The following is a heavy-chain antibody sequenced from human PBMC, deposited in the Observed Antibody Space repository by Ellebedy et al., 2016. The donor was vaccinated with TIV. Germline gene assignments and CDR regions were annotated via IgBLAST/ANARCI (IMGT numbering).Heavy chain of an antibody. CDR1: GFTFSSYV. CDR2: ISYDGSNK. J-gene: IGHJ6*02. Sequence: GESLKISXAAFGFTFSSYVMHWVRQAPGKGLEWVAVISYDGSNKNYADSVKGRFTISRDNSKNTLYLQMNSLRAEDTAVYYCAKVKFEDYGDYATPADYYYGMDVWGQGTTVTVSS. V-gene: IGHV3-30*04. D-gene: IGHD4-17*01. CDR3: AKVKFEDYGDYATPADYYYGMDV.